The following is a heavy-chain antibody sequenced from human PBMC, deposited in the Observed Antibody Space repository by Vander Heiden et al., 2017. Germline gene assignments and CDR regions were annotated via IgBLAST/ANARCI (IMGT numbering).Heavy chain of an antibody. D-gene: IGHD3-22*01. CDR2: ISSTSTYI. Sequence: EVQLVESGGGLVKPGGSLRLSCAASGFHFSTYTMNWVRQAPGKGLEWVSSISSTSTYIYYADSVKGRFTISRDNARNSLYLQMNSLRAEDTAVYYCARVYDSSGYSPPFGYWGQGTLVTVSS. J-gene: IGHJ4*02. CDR3: ARVYDSSGYSPPFGY. V-gene: IGHV3-21*01. CDR1: GFHFSTYT.